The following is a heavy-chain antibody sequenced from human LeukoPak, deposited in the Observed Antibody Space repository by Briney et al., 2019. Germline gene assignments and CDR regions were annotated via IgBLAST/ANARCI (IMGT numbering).Heavy chain of an antibody. CDR3: AEGGYCSGGSCYSLSG. CDR1: GGTFSSYA. Sequence: SVKVSCKASGGTFSSYAISWVRQAPGQGLEWMGRIIPIFGTANYAQKFQGRVTITTDESTSTAYMEPSSLRSEDTAVYYCAEGGYCSGGSCYSLSGWGQGTLVTVSS. J-gene: IGHJ4*02. V-gene: IGHV1-69*05. CDR2: IIPIFGTA. D-gene: IGHD2-15*01.